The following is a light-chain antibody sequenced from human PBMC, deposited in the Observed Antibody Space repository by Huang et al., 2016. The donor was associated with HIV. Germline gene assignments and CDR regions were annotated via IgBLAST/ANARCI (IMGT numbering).Light chain of an antibody. CDR3: QQYNNWPLYT. CDR2: GAS. Sequence: EIVMTQSPATLSVSPGERATLSCRASQSVSSNLAWYQQDPGQAPRLLIYGASTRATGSPARFSGSGSGTEFTLTISSLQSEDFAVYYCQQYNNWPLYTFGRGTKLEIK. J-gene: IGKJ2*01. CDR1: QSVSSN. V-gene: IGKV3-15*01.